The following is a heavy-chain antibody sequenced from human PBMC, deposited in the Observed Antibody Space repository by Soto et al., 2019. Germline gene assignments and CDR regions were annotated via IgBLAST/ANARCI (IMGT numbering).Heavy chain of an antibody. CDR2: IWYDGSNK. J-gene: IGHJ4*02. CDR1: GFTFSSYG. CDR3: ARDLAVQQLVLAGY. Sequence: GSLRLSCAASGFTFSSYGMHWVRQAPGKGLEWVAVIWYDGSNKYYADSVKGRFTISRDNSKNTLYLQMNSLRAEDTAVYYCARDLAVQQLVLAGYWGQGTLVTVSS. D-gene: IGHD6-13*01. V-gene: IGHV3-33*01.